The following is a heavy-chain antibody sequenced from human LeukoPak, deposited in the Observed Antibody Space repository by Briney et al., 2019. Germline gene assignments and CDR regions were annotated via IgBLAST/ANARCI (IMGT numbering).Heavy chain of an antibody. J-gene: IGHJ5*02. Sequence: GRSLRLSCAASGFTFSSYGMHWVRQAPGKGLEWVAVIWYDGSNKYYADSVKGRFTISRDNSKNTLFLQMNSLRAEDTAVYYCARGDSSGYGPDHWGQGTLVTVSS. D-gene: IGHD3-22*01. CDR1: GFTFSSYG. CDR3: ARGDSSGYGPDH. V-gene: IGHV3-33*01. CDR2: IWYDGSNK.